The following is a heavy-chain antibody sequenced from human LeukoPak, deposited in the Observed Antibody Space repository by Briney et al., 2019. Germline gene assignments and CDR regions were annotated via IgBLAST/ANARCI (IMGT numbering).Heavy chain of an antibody. CDR2: ISGSGDST. CDR3: ARRSGIAVAGAFDY. J-gene: IGHJ4*02. D-gene: IGHD6-19*01. CDR1: GFTFGDYA. V-gene: IGHV3-23*01. Sequence: TGGSLRLSCTASGFTFGDYAMSWVRQAPGKGLEWVSGISGSGDSTYYADSVKGRFTISRDNSKNTLYLQMNSLRAEDTAVYYCARRSGIAVAGAFDYWGQGTLVTVSS.